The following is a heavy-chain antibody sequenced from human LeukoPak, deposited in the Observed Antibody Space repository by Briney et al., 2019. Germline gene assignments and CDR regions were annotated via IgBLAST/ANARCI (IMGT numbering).Heavy chain of an antibody. D-gene: IGHD3-10*01. V-gene: IGHV3-74*01. CDR1: GFTFSSYW. CDR3: ARYQPVRGVIGY. CDR2: INSDGSST. Sequence: GGSLRLSCAASGFTFSSYWMHWVRQAPGKGLVWVSRINSDGSSTSYADSVKGRFTTSRDNAKNTLYLQMNSLRAEDTAVYYCARYQPVRGVIGYWGQGTLVTVSS. J-gene: IGHJ4*02.